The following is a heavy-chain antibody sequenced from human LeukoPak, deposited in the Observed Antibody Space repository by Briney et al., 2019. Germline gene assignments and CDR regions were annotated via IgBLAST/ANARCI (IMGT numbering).Heavy chain of an antibody. CDR2: IYTSGST. V-gene: IGHV4-4*07. J-gene: IGHJ4*02. CDR3: ARDTIAVAGYHFDY. Sequence: PSETLSLTCTVSGRSISSYYWSWIRQPAGKGLEWIGRIYTSGSTNYNPSLKSRVTMSVDTSKNQFSLKLSSLTAADTAVYYCARDTIAVAGYHFDYWGQGTLVTVSS. D-gene: IGHD6-19*01. CDR1: GRSISSYY.